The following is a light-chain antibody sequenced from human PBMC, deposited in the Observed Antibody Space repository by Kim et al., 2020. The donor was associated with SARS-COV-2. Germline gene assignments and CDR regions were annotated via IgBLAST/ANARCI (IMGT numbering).Light chain of an antibody. J-gene: IGKJ1*01. Sequence: ASTGDSVTITCRASQGISSYLAWYQQKPGKAPKLLIYAAATLQSGVPSRCSGSGSGTDFTLTISCLQSEDFATYYCQQYYSNPPTFGQGTKVDIK. CDR1: QGISSY. V-gene: IGKV1-8*01. CDR3: QQYYSNPPT. CDR2: AAA.